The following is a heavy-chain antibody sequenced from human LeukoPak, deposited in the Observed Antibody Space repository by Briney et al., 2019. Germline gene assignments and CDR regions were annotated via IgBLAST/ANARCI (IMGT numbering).Heavy chain of an antibody. Sequence: SETLSLTCSVSSGSIYNEHWCWVRQPPGKGLEWIGHTLYRGSNKYNPSLKGRVTISVDRSKNQFSLTLISVTAADTAVYYCVSLIFGGAGRGKWGQGTLVTVSS. D-gene: IGHD3-3*01. CDR1: SGSIYNEH. V-gene: IGHV4-59*12. CDR2: TLYRGSN. J-gene: IGHJ4*02. CDR3: VSLIFGGAGRGK.